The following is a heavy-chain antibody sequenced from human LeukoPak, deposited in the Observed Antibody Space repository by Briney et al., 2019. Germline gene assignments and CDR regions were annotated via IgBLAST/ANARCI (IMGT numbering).Heavy chain of an antibody. J-gene: IGHJ5*02. Sequence: ASVKVSCKASGYSFTNYGLSWVRQAPGQGLEWMGGIIPIFGTANYAQKFQGRVTITTDESTSTAYMELSSLRSEDTAVYYCARVEGAGEGYKTRGRFDPWGQGTLVTVSS. CDR2: IIPIFGTA. CDR1: GYSFTNYG. CDR3: ARVEGAGEGYKTRGRFDP. V-gene: IGHV1-69*05. D-gene: IGHD5-24*01.